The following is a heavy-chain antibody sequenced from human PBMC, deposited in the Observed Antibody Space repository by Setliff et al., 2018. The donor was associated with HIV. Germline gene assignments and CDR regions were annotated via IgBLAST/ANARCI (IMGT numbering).Heavy chain of an antibody. CDR1: GASISNSNSY. Sequence: KASETLSLTCTVYGASISNSNSYWGWIRQPPGKRLEWLGSIYSSGSPSYNPSLKSRVTISVDTSKNQFSLKLSSVTAADTAVYYCARGLNYLDIVATITWGGYYFDYWGQGTLVTVSS. CDR2: IYSSGSP. V-gene: IGHV4-39*07. D-gene: IGHD5-12*01. CDR3: ARGLNYLDIVATITWGGYYFDY. J-gene: IGHJ4*02.